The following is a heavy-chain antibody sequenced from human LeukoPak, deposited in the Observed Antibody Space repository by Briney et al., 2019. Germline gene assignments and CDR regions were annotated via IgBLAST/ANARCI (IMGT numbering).Heavy chain of an antibody. CDR2: ISYDGSNK. J-gene: IGHJ4*02. V-gene: IGHV3-30-3*01. D-gene: IGHD3-10*01. CDR1: GFTFSSYA. Sequence: PGGSLRLSCAASGFTFSSYAMHWVRQAPGKGLEWVAVISYDGSNKYYADSVKGRFTIPRDNSKNTLYLQMNSLRAEDTAVYYCARDRGPMDYWGQGTLVTVSS. CDR3: ARDRGPMDY.